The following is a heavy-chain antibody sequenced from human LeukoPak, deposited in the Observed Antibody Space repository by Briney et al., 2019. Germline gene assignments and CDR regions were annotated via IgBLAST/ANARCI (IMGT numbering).Heavy chain of an antibody. CDR3: ARYRPYFDY. CDR2: IWYDGSNK. CDR1: GFTFSSYG. D-gene: IGHD1-14*01. V-gene: IGHV3-33*01. Sequence: PGRSLRLSCAASGFTFSSYGMHWVRQAPGKGLEWVAAIWYDGSNKYYADSVKGRFTISRDNSKNTLYLQMNSLRAEDTAVYYCARYRPYFDYWGQGTLVTVSS. J-gene: IGHJ4*02.